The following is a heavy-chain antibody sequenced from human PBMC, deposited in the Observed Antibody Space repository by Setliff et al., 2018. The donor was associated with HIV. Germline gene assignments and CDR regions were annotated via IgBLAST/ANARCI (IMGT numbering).Heavy chain of an antibody. CDR3: VKERTDYEILTCLED. J-gene: IGHJ4*02. V-gene: IGHV3-64D*09. D-gene: IGHD3-9*01. Sequence: LRLSCSVSISGFSDYTMHWVRQAPGKGLEYVSGMDTRGGSTYYADSLKARFTISRDNSKNTLYLQISNLRLEDTAIYYCVKERTDYEILTCLEDWGQGTLVTVSS. CDR2: MDTRGGST. CDR1: ISGFSDYT.